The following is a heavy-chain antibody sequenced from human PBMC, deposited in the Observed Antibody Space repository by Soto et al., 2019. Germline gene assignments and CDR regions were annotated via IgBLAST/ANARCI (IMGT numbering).Heavy chain of an antibody. CDR2: IIPIFGTA. V-gene: IGHV1-69*05. CDR3: VRGSPVVVPAAPFDY. CDR1: GGTFSSYA. Sequence: SVKVSCKASGGTFSSYAISWVRQAPGQGLEWMGGIIPIFGTANYAQKFQGRFTISRDNSKNTLYLQMSSLRAEDTAVYYCVRGSPVVVPAAPFDYWGQGTLVTVSS. J-gene: IGHJ4*02. D-gene: IGHD2-2*01.